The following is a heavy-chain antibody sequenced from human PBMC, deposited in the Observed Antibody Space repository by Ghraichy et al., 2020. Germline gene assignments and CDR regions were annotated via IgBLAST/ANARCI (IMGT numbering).Heavy chain of an antibody. Sequence: SETLSLTCTVSGGSISSYYWSWIRQPPGKGLEWIGYIYTSGSTNYNPSLKSRVTISVDTSKNQFSLKLSSVTAADTAVYYCARHVFDNYVWGSYRFATNWFDPWGQGTLVTVSS. V-gene: IGHV4-4*09. J-gene: IGHJ5*02. CDR1: GGSISSYY. D-gene: IGHD3-16*02. CDR2: IYTSGST. CDR3: ARHVFDNYVWGSYRFATNWFDP.